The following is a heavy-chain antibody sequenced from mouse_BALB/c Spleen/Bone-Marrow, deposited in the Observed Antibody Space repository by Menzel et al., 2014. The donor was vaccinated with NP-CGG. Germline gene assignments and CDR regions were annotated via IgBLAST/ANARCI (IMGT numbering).Heavy chain of an antibody. D-gene: IGHD2-12*01. Sequence: EVMLVESGGGLVKLGGSLKLSCAASGFTFSSYYMSWVRQTPEKRLELVAAINSNGGSTYYPDNAKNTLYLQMSSLKSEDTALYYCARLGNDDAMDYWGQGTSVTVSS. V-gene: IGHV5-6-2*01. CDR1: GFTFSSYY. J-gene: IGHJ4*01. CDR2: INSNGGST. CDR3: ARLGNDDAMDY.